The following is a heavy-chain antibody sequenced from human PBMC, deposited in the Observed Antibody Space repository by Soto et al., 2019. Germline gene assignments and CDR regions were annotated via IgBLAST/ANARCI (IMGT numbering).Heavy chain of an antibody. CDR1: GGTFSSYA. D-gene: IGHD6-25*01. CDR2: IIPIFGTA. CDR3: AREAAAQKAFDY. Sequence: SVKVSCKASGGTFSSYAISWVRQAPGQGLEWMGGIIPIFGTANYAQKFQGRVTITADESTSTAYMELSSLRSEDTAVYYCAREAAAQKAFDYWGQGTLVTVSS. J-gene: IGHJ4*02. V-gene: IGHV1-69*13.